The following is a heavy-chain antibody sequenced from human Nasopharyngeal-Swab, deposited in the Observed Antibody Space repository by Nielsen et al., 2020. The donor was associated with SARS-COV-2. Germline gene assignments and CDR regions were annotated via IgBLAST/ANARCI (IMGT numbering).Heavy chain of an antibody. Sequence: GSQRLSCTVSGGSISSYYWSWIRQPPGKGLEWIGYIYYSGITNYNPSLESRVTMSVDTSKNQFSLKLTSVTAADTAVYYCARDQGRQFDHWGQGTLVTVSS. J-gene: IGHJ4*02. CDR2: IYYSGIT. CDR3: ARDQGRQFDH. D-gene: IGHD1-1*01. V-gene: IGHV4-59*01. CDR1: GGSISSYY.